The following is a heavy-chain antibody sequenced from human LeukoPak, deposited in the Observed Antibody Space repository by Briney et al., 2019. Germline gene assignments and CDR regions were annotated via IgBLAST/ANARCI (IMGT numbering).Heavy chain of an antibody. Sequence: SETLSLTCAVYGGSFSGYYWSWIRQPPGKGLEWIGEINHSGSTNYNPSLKSRVTISVDTSKNQFSLKLSSVTAADTAVYYCARSQLGWLQSPIHFDYWGQGTLVTVSS. CDR1: GGSFSGYY. CDR3: ARSQLGWLQSPIHFDY. V-gene: IGHV4-34*01. D-gene: IGHD5-24*01. CDR2: INHSGST. J-gene: IGHJ4*02.